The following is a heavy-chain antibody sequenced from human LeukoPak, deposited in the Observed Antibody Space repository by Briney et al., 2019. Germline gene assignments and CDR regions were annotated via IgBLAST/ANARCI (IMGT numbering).Heavy chain of an antibody. CDR2: IFYSGTT. CDR1: GGSISSRSYY. V-gene: IGHV4-39*01. J-gene: IGHJ4*02. CDR3: ASENCSGTSCSSFDY. Sequence: SETLSLTCTVSGGSISSRSYYWGWIRQPPGKGLEWIGSIFYSGTTYYNPSLKSRVTISVDTSKNQFSLRLSSVTAADTAVYYCASENCSGTSCSSFDYWGQGTLVTVSA. D-gene: IGHD2-2*01.